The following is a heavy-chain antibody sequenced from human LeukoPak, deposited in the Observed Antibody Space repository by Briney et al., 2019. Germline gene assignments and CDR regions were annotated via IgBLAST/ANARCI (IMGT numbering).Heavy chain of an antibody. CDR1: GYTFTGYY. V-gene: IGHV1-2*06. J-gene: IGHJ4*02. Sequence: ASVKVSCKASGYTFTGYYMHWVRQAPGQGLEWMGRINPNSGGTNYAQKFQGSVTMTRDTSISTAYMELSRLRSDDTAVYYCAREYGGRSSSWYRGLYYFDYWGQGTLVTVSS. CDR3: AREYGGRSSSWYRGLYYFDY. D-gene: IGHD6-13*01. CDR2: INPNSGGT.